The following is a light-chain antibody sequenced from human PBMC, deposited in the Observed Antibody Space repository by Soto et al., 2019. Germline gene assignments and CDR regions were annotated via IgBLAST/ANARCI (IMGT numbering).Light chain of an antibody. CDR3: QSFDKYLSAVV. CDR2: EVT. J-gene: IGLJ2*01. Sequence: QSALTQPASVSGSPGQSIAISCTGSSSDIGIYKYVSWYQQHPGKVPKLIIYEVTNRPSGVSNRFSGSKSGNTASLTISGLQAEDEADYYCQSFDKYLSAVVFGGGTKLTVL. V-gene: IGLV2-14*01. CDR1: SSDIGIYKY.